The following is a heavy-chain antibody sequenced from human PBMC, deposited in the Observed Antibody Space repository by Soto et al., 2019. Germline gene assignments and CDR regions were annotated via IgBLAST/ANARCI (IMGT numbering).Heavy chain of an antibody. CDR2: IYYSGST. CDR1: GGSVSSGSYY. Sequence: SETLSLTCTVSGGSVSSGSYYWSWIRQPPGKGLEWIGYIYYSGSTNYNPSLKSRVAISVDTSKNQFSLKLSSVTAADTAVYYCASGSYGSYYYYGMDVWGQGTTVTVSS. CDR3: ASGSYGSYYYYGMDV. D-gene: IGHD1-26*01. V-gene: IGHV4-61*01. J-gene: IGHJ6*02.